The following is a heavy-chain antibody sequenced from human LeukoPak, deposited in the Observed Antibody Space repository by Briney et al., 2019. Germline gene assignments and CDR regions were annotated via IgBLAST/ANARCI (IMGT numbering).Heavy chain of an antibody. D-gene: IGHD2-15*01. Sequence: SQTLSLTCTLSGDFISRCGYYWSWIRQHPGKGLERFVYMYYCGSTYYNPSLKIRVTISVDTSKNQFSLKLRSVNAADTAVYYCARDLQGYCSGGSCYGGLGAFDIWGQGRMVTVSS. CDR1: GDFISRCGYY. CDR3: ARDLQGYCSGGSCYGGLGAFDI. V-gene: IGHV4-31*03. CDR2: MYYCGST. J-gene: IGHJ3*02.